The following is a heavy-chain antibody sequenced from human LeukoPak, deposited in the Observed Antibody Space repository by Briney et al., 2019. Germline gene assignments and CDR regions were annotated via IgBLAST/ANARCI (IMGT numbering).Heavy chain of an antibody. V-gene: IGHV3-48*01. CDR3: VKGDYDDNFDY. J-gene: IGHJ4*02. D-gene: IGHD3-9*01. CDR1: GFTFSSYS. Sequence: GGSLRLSCAASGFTFSSYSMNWVRQAPGKGLEWVSYISSSSSTIYYADSVKGRFTISRDNAKNSLYLQMNSLRAEDTAVYYCVKGDYDDNFDYWGQGTLVTVSS. CDR2: ISSSSSTI.